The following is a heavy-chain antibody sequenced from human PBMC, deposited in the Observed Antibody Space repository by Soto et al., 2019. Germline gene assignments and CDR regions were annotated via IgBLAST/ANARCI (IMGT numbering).Heavy chain of an antibody. CDR3: AHALLYCTGGSCSTWFDS. Sequence: QITLKESGPTPVKPTQTLTLTCTFSGFSLSTHGVGVGWVRQPAGKALEWLALIYWDDDKRYSASLNSRLTITKDTSNNQVVLTMTNMDPVDTATYYCAHALLYCTGGSCSTWFDSWGQGTLVTVSS. V-gene: IGHV2-5*02. D-gene: IGHD2-15*01. CDR1: GFSLSTHGVG. CDR2: IYWDDDK. J-gene: IGHJ5*01.